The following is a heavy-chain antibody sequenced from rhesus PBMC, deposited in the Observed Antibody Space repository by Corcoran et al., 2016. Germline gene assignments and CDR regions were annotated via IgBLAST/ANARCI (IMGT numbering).Heavy chain of an antibody. CDR3: ARDTVGTTKDRFDV. D-gene: IGHD1-44*01. Sequence: QVKLQQWGEGLVKPSETLSLTCAVYGGSISDYYWSWIRQPPGKGLEWIGNIDGFTTSTNYNPTLKNRVTISTNTSKNQFSLKRSSVTAADTAVYYCARDTVGTTKDRFDVWGPGVLVTVSS. CDR2: IDGFTTST. CDR1: GGSISDYY. V-gene: IGHV4-73*01. J-gene: IGHJ5-1*01.